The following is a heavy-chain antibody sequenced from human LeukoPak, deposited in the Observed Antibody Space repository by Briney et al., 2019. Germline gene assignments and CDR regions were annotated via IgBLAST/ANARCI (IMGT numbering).Heavy chain of an antibody. V-gene: IGHV3-49*04. CDR3: ARGPIQLWIHNAMDV. Sequence: GGSLRLSCTGSGFTFGDHAMSWVRQAPGKGLEWVGFIRSKAYRGTTEYAASVKGRFTISRDDSASIAYLQMNSLKAEDTAVYYCARGPIQLWIHNAMDVWGQGTTVTVSS. CDR2: IRSKAYRGTT. CDR1: GFTFGDHA. D-gene: IGHD1-1*01. J-gene: IGHJ6*02.